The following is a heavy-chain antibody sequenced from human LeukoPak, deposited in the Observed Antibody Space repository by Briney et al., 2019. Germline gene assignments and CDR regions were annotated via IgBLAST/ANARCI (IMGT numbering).Heavy chain of an antibody. Sequence: GGSLRLSCAASGFTFSSYWMHWVRQAPGKGLVWVSRINSDGSSTSYADSVKGRFTISRDNAKNTLYLQMNSLRAEDTAVYYCARVLGGSYCSGGSCYPTYYYYGMDVWGQGTTVTVSS. CDR3: ARVLGGSYCSGGSCYPTYYYYGMDV. CDR2: INSDGSST. CDR1: GFTFSSYW. J-gene: IGHJ6*02. D-gene: IGHD2-15*01. V-gene: IGHV3-74*01.